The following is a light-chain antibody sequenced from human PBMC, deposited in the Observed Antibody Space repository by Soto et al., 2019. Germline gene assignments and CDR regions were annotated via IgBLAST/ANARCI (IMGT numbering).Light chain of an antibody. CDR1: SSNIGAGYE. CDR3: QYHDRSLSVSYV. J-gene: IGLJ1*01. CDR2: GNS. Sequence: QSVLTQPPSVSGAPGQRVTISCTGSSSNIGAGYEVHWYQQLPGKAPKLLIFGNSNRPSGVPDRFSGSKSGTSASLAITGLQAEDEADYYCQYHDRSLSVSYVFGTGTKVTVL. V-gene: IGLV1-40*01.